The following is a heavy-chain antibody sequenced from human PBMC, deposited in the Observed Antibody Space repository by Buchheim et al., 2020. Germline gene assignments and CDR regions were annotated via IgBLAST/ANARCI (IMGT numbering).Heavy chain of an antibody. Sequence: EVQLVESGGGLVQPGGSLRLSCAASGFTFSSYEMNWVRQAPGKGLEWVSYISSSGSTIYYADSVKGRFTISRDNAKNSLYLQMNSLRAEDTAVYYCARDRLRDFWSGYYTRVYYYYYGMDVWGQGTT. J-gene: IGHJ6*02. D-gene: IGHD3-3*01. CDR1: GFTFSSYE. V-gene: IGHV3-48*03. CDR2: ISSSGSTI. CDR3: ARDRLRDFWSGYYTRVYYYYYGMDV.